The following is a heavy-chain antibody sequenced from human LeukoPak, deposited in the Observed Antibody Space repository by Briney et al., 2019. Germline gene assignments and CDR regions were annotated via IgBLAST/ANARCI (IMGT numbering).Heavy chain of an antibody. D-gene: IGHD3-22*01. J-gene: IGHJ4*02. Sequence: GGSLRLSCAASGFTFSSYAMHWVRQAPGKGLEWVAVISYDGSNKYYADSMKGRFTISRDNSKNTLYLQMNSLRAEDTAVYYCATMSPDYYDSSGYSLPFDYWGQGTLVTVSS. CDR3: ATMSPDYYDSSGYSLPFDY. V-gene: IGHV3-30-3*01. CDR1: GFTFSSYA. CDR2: ISYDGSNK.